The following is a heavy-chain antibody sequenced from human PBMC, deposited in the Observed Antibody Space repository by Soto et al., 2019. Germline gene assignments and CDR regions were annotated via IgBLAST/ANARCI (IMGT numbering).Heavy chain of an antibody. V-gene: IGHV3-9*01. J-gene: IGHJ6*02. CDR3: AKEMGGELNYYYSYGMDV. D-gene: IGHD1-26*01. CDR2: ISWNSGSI. Sequence: SLKISCAASGFTFDDYAMHWVRQAPGKGLEWVSGISWNSGSIGYADSVKGRFTITRDNAKNSLYLQMNSLRAEDTALYYCAKEMGGELNYYYSYGMDVWGQGTTVTVSS. CDR1: GFTFDDYA.